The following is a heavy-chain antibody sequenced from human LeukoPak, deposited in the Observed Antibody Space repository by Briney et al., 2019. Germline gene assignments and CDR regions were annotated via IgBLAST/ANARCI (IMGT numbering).Heavy chain of an antibody. V-gene: IGHV3-21*01. CDR1: GFTFSSYS. J-gene: IGHJ4*02. CDR2: ISSSSSYI. CDR3: ARLSARGSYSNFDY. Sequence: PGGSLRLSCAASGFTFSSYSMNWVRQAPGKGLEWVSSISSSSSYIYYADSVKGRFTISRDNAKNSLYLQMNSLRAEDTAVYYCARLSARGSYSNFDYWGQGTLVTVSS. D-gene: IGHD1-26*01.